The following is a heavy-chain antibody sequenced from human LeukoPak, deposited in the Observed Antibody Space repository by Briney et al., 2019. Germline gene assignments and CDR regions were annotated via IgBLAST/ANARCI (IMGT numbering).Heavy chain of an antibody. CDR1: GFPFSGSA. V-gene: IGHV3-73*01. CDR2: IRSKANSYAT. Sequence: GGSLRLSCAASGFPFSGSAMHWVRQASGKGLEWVGRIRSKANSYATAYAASVKGRFTISRDDSKNTAYLQMNSLKTEDTAVYYCTRVAPYYYDSSGSGDYWGQGTLVTVSS. D-gene: IGHD3-22*01. CDR3: TRVAPYYYDSSGSGDY. J-gene: IGHJ4*02.